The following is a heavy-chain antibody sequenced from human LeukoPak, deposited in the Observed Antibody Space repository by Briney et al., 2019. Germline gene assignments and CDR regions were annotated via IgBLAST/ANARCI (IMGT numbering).Heavy chain of an antibody. CDR3: ARDFMYNVNCAGC. CDR1: GPKFAVYA. CDR2: ISWNSDKI. V-gene: IGHV3-9*01. J-gene: IGHJ4*02. D-gene: IGHD1-14*01. Sequence: GESLTPACPAAGPKFAVYAMHWVRQVQGKCLEWVSGISWNSDKIGYADSVKGRFTISRDNAKNTLYLQMNSLRAEDTAVYYCARDFMYNVNCAGCWGQGTLVTVSS.